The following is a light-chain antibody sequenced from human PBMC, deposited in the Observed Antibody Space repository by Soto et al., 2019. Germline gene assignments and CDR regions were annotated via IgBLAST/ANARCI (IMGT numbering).Light chain of an antibody. CDR3: QQYNSYTQAWT. CDR2: KAS. CDR1: QSISSW. V-gene: IGKV1-5*03. Sequence: DIQLPQALSTLPASVGDRVTVTCRSSQSISSWLAWYQQKPGKAPKLLIYKASSLESGVPSRFSGSGSGTEFTLTISSLQPHAFATYYCQQYNSYTQAWTFGQGSKV. J-gene: IGKJ1*01.